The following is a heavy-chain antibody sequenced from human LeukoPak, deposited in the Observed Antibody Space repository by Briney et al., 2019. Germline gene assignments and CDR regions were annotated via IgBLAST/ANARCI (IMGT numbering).Heavy chain of an antibody. D-gene: IGHD3-3*01. V-gene: IGHV4-34*01. CDR1: GGSFSGYY. CDR3: ARSDIDFWSGSREYYFDY. CDR2: INHSGST. J-gene: IGHJ4*02. Sequence: SETLSLTCAVYGGSFSGYYWSWIRQPPGKGLEWIGEINHSGSTNYNPSLKSRVTISVDTSKNQFSLKLSSVTAADTAVYYCARSDIDFWSGSREYYFDYWAREPWSPSPQ.